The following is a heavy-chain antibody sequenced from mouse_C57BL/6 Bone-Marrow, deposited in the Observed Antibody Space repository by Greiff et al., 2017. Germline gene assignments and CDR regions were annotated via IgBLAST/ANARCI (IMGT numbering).Heavy chain of an antibody. CDR1: GYAFSSYW. CDR2: IYPGDGDT. J-gene: IGHJ3*01. D-gene: IGHD2-4*01. CDR3: ARGDDYAWFAY. Sequence: VKLVESGAELVKPGASVKISCKASGYAFSSYWMNWVKQRPGKGLEWIGQIYPGDGDTNYNGKFKGKATLTADKSSSTAYMQLSSLTSEDSAVYFCARGDDYAWFAYWGQGTLVTVSA. V-gene: IGHV1-80*01.